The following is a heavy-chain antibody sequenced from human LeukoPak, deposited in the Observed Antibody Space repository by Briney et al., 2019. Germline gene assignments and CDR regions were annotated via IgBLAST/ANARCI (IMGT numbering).Heavy chain of an antibody. CDR2: IWYDGSNK. V-gene: IGHV3-33*01. CDR3: AREGTEYSSSLDY. D-gene: IGHD6-6*01. J-gene: IGHJ4*02. Sequence: GRSLRLSCAASGFTFSSYGMHWVRQAPGKGLEWVAVIWYDGSNKYYADSVKGRLTISRDNSKNTLYLQMNSLRAEDTAVYYCAREGTEYSSSLDYWGQGTLVTVSS. CDR1: GFTFSSYG.